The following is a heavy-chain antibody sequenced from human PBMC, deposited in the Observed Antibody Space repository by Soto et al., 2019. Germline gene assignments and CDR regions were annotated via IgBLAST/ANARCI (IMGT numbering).Heavy chain of an antibody. CDR3: ARIKLPHSSSALVVY. D-gene: IGHD6-6*01. V-gene: IGHV1-69*13. CDR1: GGTFSSYA. CDR2: IIPIFGTA. J-gene: IGHJ4*02. Sequence: SVKVSCKASGGTFSSYAISWVRQAPGQGLEWMGGIIPIFGTANYAQKFQGRVTITADESTSTAYMELSSLRSEDTAVYYCARIKLPHSSSALVVYWGQGTLVTVSS.